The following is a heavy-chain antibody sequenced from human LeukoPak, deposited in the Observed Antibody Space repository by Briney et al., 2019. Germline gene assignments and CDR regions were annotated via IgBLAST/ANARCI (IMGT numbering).Heavy chain of an antibody. D-gene: IGHD3-16*01. J-gene: IGHJ4*02. CDR2: TNHSGST. V-gene: IGHV4-34*01. Sequence: SETLSLTCAVYGGSFSGYYFSWIRQPPGNGLEWIGETNHSGSTNYNPSLKSRVTISVDTSKNQFSLKLSSVTAADTAVYYCARHYGYFDYWGQGTLVTVSS. CDR3: ARHYGYFDY. CDR1: GGSFSGYY.